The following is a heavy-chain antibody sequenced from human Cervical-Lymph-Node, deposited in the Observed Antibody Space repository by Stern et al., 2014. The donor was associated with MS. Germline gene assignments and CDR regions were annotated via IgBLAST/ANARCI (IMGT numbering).Heavy chain of an antibody. CDR1: GFMFTTYP. Sequence: EDQLVESGGRLVQPGGSLRLSCAASGFMFTTYPMNWVRQAPGKGLEWISFIGSGSGVINYADSVKGRFTISRDNAKKSLSLQINSLRVEDTAVYYCARSARGGLGVSAPYDYWGQGTLLTVSS. J-gene: IGHJ4*02. CDR3: ARSARGGLGVSAPYDY. V-gene: IGHV3-48*01. CDR2: IGSGSGVI. D-gene: IGHD2-8*01.